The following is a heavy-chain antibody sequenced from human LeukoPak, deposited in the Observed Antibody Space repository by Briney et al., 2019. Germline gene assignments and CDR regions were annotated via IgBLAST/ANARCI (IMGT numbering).Heavy chain of an antibody. D-gene: IGHD4-11*01. CDR3: ARWRYYGNYVDAFDI. Sequence: GGSLRLSCAASGFTFSSYSMNWVRQAPGKGLEWVSSISSSSSYIYYADSVKGRFTISRDNAKNSLYLQMTSLRAEDTAVYYCARWRYYGNYVDAFDIWGQGTMVTVSS. CDR2: ISSSSSYI. CDR1: GFTFSSYS. V-gene: IGHV3-21*01. J-gene: IGHJ3*02.